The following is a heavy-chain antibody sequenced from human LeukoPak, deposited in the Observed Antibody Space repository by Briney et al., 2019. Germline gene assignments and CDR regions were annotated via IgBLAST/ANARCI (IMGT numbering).Heavy chain of an antibody. CDR3: AKGRIAARPALFDY. J-gene: IGHJ4*02. Sequence: GGSLRLSCAASGFTVSSNYMSWVRQAPGKGLEWVSVIYSGGSTYYADSVKGRFTISRDNSKNTLYLQMNSLRAEDTAVYYCAKGRIAARPALFDYWGQGTLVTVSS. CDR1: GFTVSSNY. CDR2: IYSGGST. D-gene: IGHD6-6*01. V-gene: IGHV3-53*01.